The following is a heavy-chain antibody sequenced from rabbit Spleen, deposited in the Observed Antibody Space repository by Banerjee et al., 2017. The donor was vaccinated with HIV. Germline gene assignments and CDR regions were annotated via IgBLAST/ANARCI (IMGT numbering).Heavy chain of an antibody. CDR2: IYAARGTT. CDR1: GFDFSSSDY. D-gene: IGHD4-1*01. V-gene: IGHV1S43*01. Sequence: QEQLEESGGGLVKPEGSLTLTCKASGFDFSSSDYICWVRQAPGKGLEWIGIIYAARGTTDYASWVNGRFTISSDNAQTTVDLKMTSLTAADTATYFCARAIVPWLGLTRLDLWGPGTLVTVS. CDR3: ARAIVPWLGLTRLDL. J-gene: IGHJ3*01.